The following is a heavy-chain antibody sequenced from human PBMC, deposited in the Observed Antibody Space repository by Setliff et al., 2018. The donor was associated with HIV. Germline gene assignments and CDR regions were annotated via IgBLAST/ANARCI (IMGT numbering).Heavy chain of an antibody. Sequence: SETLSLTCDVSGYSINNIHYWGWIRQPPGKGLECLGNIYDGGTTYHNPSLNGRVTISIDTSKAQFSLKLISVTAADTAVYYCVRRDVSFLFGQFDSWGQGILVTVSS. V-gene: IGHV4-38-2*01. J-gene: IGHJ4*02. CDR1: GYSINNIHY. CDR2: IYDGGTT. CDR3: VRRDVSFLFGQFDS. D-gene: IGHD3-10*02.